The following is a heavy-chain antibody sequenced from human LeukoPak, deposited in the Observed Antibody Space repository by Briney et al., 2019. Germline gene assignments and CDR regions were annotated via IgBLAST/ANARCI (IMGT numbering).Heavy chain of an antibody. V-gene: IGHV4-38-2*02. CDR3: AKEAVVWFGEYARPYYFDY. CDR2: IYHSGST. J-gene: IGHJ4*02. Sequence: PSETLSLTCTVSGYSISSGYYWGWIRQPPGKGLEWIGSIYHSGSTYYNPSLKSRVTISVDTSKNQFSLKLSSVTAADTAVYYCAKEAVVWFGEYARPYYFDYWGQGTLVTVSS. D-gene: IGHD3-10*01. CDR1: GYSISSGYY.